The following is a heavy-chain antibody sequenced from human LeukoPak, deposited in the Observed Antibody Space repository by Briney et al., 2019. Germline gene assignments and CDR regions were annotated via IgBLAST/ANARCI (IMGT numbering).Heavy chain of an antibody. CDR2: ISYDGSNK. D-gene: IGHD3-22*01. Sequence: GGSLRLSCAASGFTFCSYAMHWVRQAPGKGLEWVAVISYDGSNKYYADSVKGRFTISRDNSKNTLYLQMNSLRAEDTAVYYCAREYDSSGYYLDYWGQGTLVTVSS. CDR1: GFTFCSYA. CDR3: AREYDSSGYYLDY. J-gene: IGHJ4*02. V-gene: IGHV3-30*04.